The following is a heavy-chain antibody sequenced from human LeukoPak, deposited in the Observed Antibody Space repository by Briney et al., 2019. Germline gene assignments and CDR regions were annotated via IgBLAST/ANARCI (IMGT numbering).Heavy chain of an antibody. J-gene: IGHJ4*02. CDR3: ARSRDGYNYRDY. D-gene: IGHD5-24*01. V-gene: IGHV4-39*07. Sequence: SETLSLTCTVSGGSISSSSYYWGWIRQPPGKGLEWIGSIYYSGSTYYNPSLKSRVAISVDKSKNQFSLKLSSVTAADTAVYYCARSRDGYNYRDYWGQGTLVTVSS. CDR1: GGSISSSSYY. CDR2: IYYSGST.